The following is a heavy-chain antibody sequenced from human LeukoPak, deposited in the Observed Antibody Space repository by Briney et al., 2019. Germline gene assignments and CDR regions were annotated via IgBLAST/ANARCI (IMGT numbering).Heavy chain of an antibody. CDR1: GGSISSYY. CDR3: ARGYFDWFSTTPPYYFDY. V-gene: IGHV4-59*01. J-gene: IGHJ4*02. CDR2: VYYTGST. D-gene: IGHD3-9*01. Sequence: SETLSLTCTVSGGSISSYYWSWVRQPPGKGLEWIGFVYYTGSTNYSPSLKSRVTISVDTSKNQFSLKLSSVTAADTAVYYCARGYFDWFSTTPPYYFDYWGQGTLVTVSS.